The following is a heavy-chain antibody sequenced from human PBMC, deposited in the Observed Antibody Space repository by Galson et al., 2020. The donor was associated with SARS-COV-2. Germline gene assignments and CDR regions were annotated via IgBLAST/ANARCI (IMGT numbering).Heavy chain of an antibody. Sequence: GGSLGLSCAASGFTFSSYEMNWVRQAPGKGLEWVSYISSSGSTIYYADSVKGRFTISRDNAKNSLYLQMNSLRAEDTAVYYCASQGTRERFYYYYMDVWGKGTAVTVSS. CDR2: ISSSGSTI. V-gene: IGHV3-48*03. D-gene: IGHD1-1*01. J-gene: IGHJ6*03. CDR1: GFTFSSYE. CDR3: ASQGTRERFYYYYMDV.